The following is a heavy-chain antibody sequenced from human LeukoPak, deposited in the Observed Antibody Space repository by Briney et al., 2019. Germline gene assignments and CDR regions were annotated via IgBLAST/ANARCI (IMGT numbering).Heavy chain of an antibody. J-gene: IGHJ4*02. CDR1: GFIFSDYY. Sequence: PGGSLRLSCVASGFIFSDYYMSWIRQTPGKGLEWISYISNSDNDIYYAGSVKGRFTISRDNTRNSLFLQMNSLRPDDTAVYYCANGSSSVGYWGQGTLVTVSP. D-gene: IGHD6-6*01. CDR3: ANGSSSVGY. CDR2: ISNSDNDI. V-gene: IGHV3-11*01.